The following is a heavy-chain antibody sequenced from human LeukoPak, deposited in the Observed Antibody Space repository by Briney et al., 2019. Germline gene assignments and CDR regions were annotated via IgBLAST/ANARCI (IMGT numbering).Heavy chain of an antibody. Sequence: SCKASGGTFRNYVIHWVRQAPGKGLEWVAVTSSDLNVKLYADSVKGRFTISRDNSKNTLYLQMNSLRAEDTAVYYCAKAPPYKKYFDYWGQGTLVTVSS. V-gene: IGHV3-30-3*02. CDR2: TSSDLNVK. CDR1: GGTFRNYV. CDR3: AKAPPYKKYFDY. D-gene: IGHD1-1*01. J-gene: IGHJ4*02.